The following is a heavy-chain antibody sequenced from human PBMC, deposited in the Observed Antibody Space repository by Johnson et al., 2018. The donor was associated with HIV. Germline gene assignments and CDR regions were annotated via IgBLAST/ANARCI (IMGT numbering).Heavy chain of an antibody. CDR3: ALLTGNITAFDI. J-gene: IGHJ3*02. CDR2: ISSDGSST. CDR1: GFTISSNY. V-gene: IGHV3-74*02. D-gene: IGHD1/OR15-1a*01. Sequence: VQLVESGGGLVQPGGSLRLSCAASGFTISSNYMSWVRQAPGKGLVWVSRISSDGSSTSYADSVKGRFTISRDNAKNTLYLQMNSLRAEDTAVYYCALLTGNITAFDIWGQGTMVTVSS.